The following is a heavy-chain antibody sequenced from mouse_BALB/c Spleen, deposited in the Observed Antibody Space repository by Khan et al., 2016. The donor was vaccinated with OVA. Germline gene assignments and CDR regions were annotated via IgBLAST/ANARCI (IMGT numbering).Heavy chain of an antibody. CDR2: IDPATGGT. CDR3: TGGRVTKVGHFDY. D-gene: IGHD1-1*01. Sequence: QVQLQQSGAELVRPGASVTLSCKASGYTFTDYEMYWVKQTPVHGLEWIGTIDPATGGTASNQKFKGKATLTAYKSACTAYMDVPSLTADDSAIYYRTGGRVTKVGHFDYWGQGTTLTVSS. V-gene: IGHV1-15*01. CDR1: GYTFTDYE. J-gene: IGHJ2*01.